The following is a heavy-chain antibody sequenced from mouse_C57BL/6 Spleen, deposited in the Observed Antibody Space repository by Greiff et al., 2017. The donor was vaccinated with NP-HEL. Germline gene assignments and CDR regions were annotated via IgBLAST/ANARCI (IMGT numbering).Heavy chain of an antibody. Sequence: DVHLVESGGGLVQPGGSLKLSCAASGFTFSDYYMYWVRQTPEKRLEWVAYISNGGGSTYYPDTVKGRFTISRDNAKNTLYLQMSRLKSEDTAMYYCARPIYYDYGWYFDVWGTGTTVTVSS. V-gene: IGHV5-12*01. CDR3: ARPIYYDYGWYFDV. J-gene: IGHJ1*03. D-gene: IGHD2-4*01. CDR1: GFTFSDYY. CDR2: ISNGGGST.